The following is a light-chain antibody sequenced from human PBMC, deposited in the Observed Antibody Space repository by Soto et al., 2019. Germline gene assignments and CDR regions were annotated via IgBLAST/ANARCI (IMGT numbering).Light chain of an antibody. CDR2: GAS. CDR3: QQYGRT. Sequence: EIVLTQSPGTLSLSPGERATLSCRASQSISSSYLAWYQQKPGQAPRLLIYGASSRATGIPDRFSGSGSGTDFTLTNSRLEPEDFAVYYCQQYGRTFGQGTKVDIK. CDR1: QSISSSY. V-gene: IGKV3-20*01. J-gene: IGKJ1*01.